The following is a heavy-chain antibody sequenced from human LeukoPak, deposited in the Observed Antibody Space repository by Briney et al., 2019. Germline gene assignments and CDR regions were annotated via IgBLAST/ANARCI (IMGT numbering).Heavy chain of an antibody. J-gene: IGHJ5*02. D-gene: IGHD1-26*01. CDR3: ARDRGGSYNNWFDP. CDR2: ISAYNGNT. CDR1: GYTFTSYG. V-gene: IGHV1-18*01. Sequence: ASVKVSCKASGYTFTSYGMSWVRQAPGQGLEWMGWISAYNGNTNYAQKLQGRVTMTTDTSTSTAYMELRSLRSDDTAVYYCARDRGGSYNNWFDPWGQGTLVTVSS.